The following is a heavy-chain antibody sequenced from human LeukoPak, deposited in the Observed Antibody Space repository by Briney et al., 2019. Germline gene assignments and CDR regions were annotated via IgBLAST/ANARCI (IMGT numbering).Heavy chain of an antibody. V-gene: IGHV3-74*01. CDR3: ARDLYCSSTSCYNDAFDI. Sequence: GGSLRLSCAASGFTFSSYWMHWVRQAPGKGLVWVSRINSDGSSTSYADSVKGRFTISRDNAKNTLYLQMNSLRAEDTAVYYCARDLYCSSTSCYNDAFDIWGQGTMVTVSS. J-gene: IGHJ3*02. D-gene: IGHD2-2*02. CDR2: INSDGSST. CDR1: GFTFSSYW.